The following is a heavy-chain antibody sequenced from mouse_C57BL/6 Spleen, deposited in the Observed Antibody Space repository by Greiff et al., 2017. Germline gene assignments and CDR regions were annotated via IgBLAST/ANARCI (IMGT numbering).Heavy chain of an antibody. CDR1: GYSFTDYN. V-gene: IGHV1-39*01. CDR3: ARGIYYYGSSYCWYFDV. J-gene: IGHJ1*03. CDR2: VNPNYGTT. D-gene: IGHD1-1*01. Sequence: VQLQQSGPELVKPGASVKISCKASGYSFTDYNMNWVKQSNGKSLEWIGVVNPNYGTTSYNQKFKGKATLTVDQSSSTAYMQLNSLTSEDSAVYYCARGIYYYGSSYCWYFDVWGTGTTVTVSS.